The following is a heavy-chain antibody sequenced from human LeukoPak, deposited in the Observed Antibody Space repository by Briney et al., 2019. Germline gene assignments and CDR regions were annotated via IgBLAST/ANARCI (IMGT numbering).Heavy chain of an antibody. CDR3: AKENDDILTGYHYYYYGMDV. Sequence: GGSLRLSCAASGSTFSSYGMHGVRQAPGKGLEWVAVISYDGSNKYYADSVKGRFTISRDNSKNTLYLQMNSLRAEDTAVYYCAKENDDILTGYHYYYYGMDVWGKGTTVTVSS. CDR2: ISYDGSNK. J-gene: IGHJ6*04. V-gene: IGHV3-30*18. CDR1: GSTFSSYG. D-gene: IGHD3-9*01.